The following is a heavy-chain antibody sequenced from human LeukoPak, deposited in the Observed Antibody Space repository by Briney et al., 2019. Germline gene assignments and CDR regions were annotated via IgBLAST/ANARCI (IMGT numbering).Heavy chain of an antibody. CDR3: AREGPETYYFDF. J-gene: IGHJ4*02. V-gene: IGHV1-46*01. D-gene: IGHD5-24*01. Sequence: ASMKVSCKASGYSFTSYYIHWVRQAPGQGLEYMGIIRPSGSTAYAQRFQGRVTMTRDTSTSAVYMELSSLRSEDTAVYYCAREGPETYYFDFWGQGTLVTVSS. CDR2: IRPSGST. CDR1: GYSFTSYY.